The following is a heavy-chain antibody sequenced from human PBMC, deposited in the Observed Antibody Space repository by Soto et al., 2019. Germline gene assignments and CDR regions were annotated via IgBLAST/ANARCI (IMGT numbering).Heavy chain of an antibody. Sequence: QITLKESGPTLVKPTQPLPLTCTFPGFSLSTSGVGVGWISQPPGKALEWLALIYWHDGKRYRPSLKSRLTITKDTSKHQVVLTMTNMDPVDTATYYCAHRGDYYYSYRDVFAKVTTVTASS. CDR1: GFSLSTSGVG. V-gene: IGHV2-5*01. J-gene: IGHJ6*03. CDR2: IYWHDGK. D-gene: IGHD2-15*01. CDR3: AHRGDYYYSYRDV.